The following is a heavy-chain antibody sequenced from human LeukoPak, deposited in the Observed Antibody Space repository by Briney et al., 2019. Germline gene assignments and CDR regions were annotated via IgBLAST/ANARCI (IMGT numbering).Heavy chain of an antibody. D-gene: IGHD3-9*01. CDR2: MNPNSGNT. Sequence: ASVKVSCKASGYTFTSYDINWVRQATGQGLEWMGWMNPNSGNTGYAQKFQGRVTITRNTSISTAYMELSSLTSDDTAVYYCARVLFNSGYDSWGQGTLVTVSS. J-gene: IGHJ5*01. CDR3: ARVLFNSGYDS. V-gene: IGHV1-8*01. CDR1: GYTFTSYD.